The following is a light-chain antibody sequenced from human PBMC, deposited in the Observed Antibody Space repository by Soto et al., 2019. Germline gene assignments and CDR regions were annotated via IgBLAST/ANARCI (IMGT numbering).Light chain of an antibody. J-gene: IGKJ1*01. V-gene: IGKV3-20*01. CDR2: DTS. CDR1: QSLANSF. Sequence: EFVLTQSPGTLSLSPGERATLSCRASQSLANSFIAWYQQKPGQAPRLLIYDTSSRASGIPDRFSGSGSGTDFTLTISRLEPEDFAVYYCQYFGNSGTFGQGTKVDIK. CDR3: QYFGNSGT.